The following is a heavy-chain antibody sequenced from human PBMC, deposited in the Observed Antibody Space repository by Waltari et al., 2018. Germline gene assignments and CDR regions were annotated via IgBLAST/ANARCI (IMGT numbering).Heavy chain of an antibody. J-gene: IGHJ4*02. Sequence: QVQLVESGGGVVQPGGSLRLSCAASGFTFSSYGMHWVRQAPGKGLGWVAFIRYDGSNKYYADSVKGRFTISRDNSKNTLYLQMNSLRAEDTAVYYCAKFGIAAAGTDYWGQGTLVTVSS. CDR3: AKFGIAAAGTDY. CDR2: IRYDGSNK. V-gene: IGHV3-30*02. D-gene: IGHD6-13*01. CDR1: GFTFSSYG.